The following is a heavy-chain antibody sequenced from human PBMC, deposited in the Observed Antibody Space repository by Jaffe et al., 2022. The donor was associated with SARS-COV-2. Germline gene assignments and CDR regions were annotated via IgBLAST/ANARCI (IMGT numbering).Heavy chain of an antibody. Sequence: QVQLVESGGGVVQPGRSLRLSCAASGFTFSSYGMHWVRQAPGKGLEWVAVISYDGSNKYYADSVKGRFTISRDNSKNTLYLQMNSLRAEDTAVYYCARYSSSSSLYYYYGMDVWGQGTTVTVSS. J-gene: IGHJ6*02. CDR1: GFTFSSYG. V-gene: IGHV3-30*03. D-gene: IGHD6-6*01. CDR3: ARYSSSSSLYYYYGMDV. CDR2: ISYDGSNK.